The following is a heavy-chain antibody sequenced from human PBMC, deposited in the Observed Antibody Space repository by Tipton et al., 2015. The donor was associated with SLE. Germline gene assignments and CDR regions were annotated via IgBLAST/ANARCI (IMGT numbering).Heavy chain of an antibody. V-gene: IGHV4-59*08. CDR1: GGSINRSY. CDR2: VYYSGST. Sequence: LSLTCTVSGGSINRSYWSWIRQPPGKGLEWIGYVYYSGSTNYNPSLKSRVTISMDPSKNQFSLKLNSVTAADTAVYYCARFRDEYYYYAMDVWGQGTTVTASS. J-gene: IGHJ6*02. CDR3: ARFRDEYYYYAMDV.